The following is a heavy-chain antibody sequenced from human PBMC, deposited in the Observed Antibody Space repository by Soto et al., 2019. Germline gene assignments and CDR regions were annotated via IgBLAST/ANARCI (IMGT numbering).Heavy chain of an antibody. CDR2: INAGNGNT. CDR1: GYTFTSYA. D-gene: IGHD3-16*01. V-gene: IGHV1-3*01. Sequence: SVKVSCKASGYTFTSYAMHWVRQAPGQRLEWMGWINAGNGNTKYSQKFQGRVTITRDTSASTAYMELSSLRSEDTAVYYCARDVGALLPFDYWGQGTLVTVSS. J-gene: IGHJ4*02. CDR3: ARDVGALLPFDY.